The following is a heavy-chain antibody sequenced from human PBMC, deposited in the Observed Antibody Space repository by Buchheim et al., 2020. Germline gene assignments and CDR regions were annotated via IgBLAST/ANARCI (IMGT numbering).Heavy chain of an antibody. V-gene: IGHV4-61*02. Sequence: QVHLQEAGPGLVKPSQTLSLTCTVSGGSITTGNYYWNWIRQPAGKGLEWIGRIQPSGSTNYNPSLKSRVTISVDKSKNQFSLKLSSVTAADTAVYYCARLYPKRLTIFEDDTGYWGQGTL. CDR2: IQPSGST. CDR1: GGSITTGNYY. D-gene: IGHD3-3*01. CDR3: ARLYPKRLTIFEDDTGY. J-gene: IGHJ4*02.